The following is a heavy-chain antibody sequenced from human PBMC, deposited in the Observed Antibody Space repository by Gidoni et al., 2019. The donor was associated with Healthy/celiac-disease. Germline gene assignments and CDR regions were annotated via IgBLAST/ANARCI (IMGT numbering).Heavy chain of an antibody. J-gene: IGHJ5*02. CDR3: ARVSSSSRFRANWFDP. CDR2: INHSGST. D-gene: IGHD6-6*01. Sequence: QVQLQQWGAGLLKPSETLSLTCAVYGGSFSGYYWSWIRQPPGKGLEWIGEINHSGSTNYNPSLKSRVTISVDTSKNQFSLKLSSVTAADTAVYYCARVSSSSRFRANWFDPWGQGTLVTVSS. CDR1: GGSFSGYY. V-gene: IGHV4-34*01.